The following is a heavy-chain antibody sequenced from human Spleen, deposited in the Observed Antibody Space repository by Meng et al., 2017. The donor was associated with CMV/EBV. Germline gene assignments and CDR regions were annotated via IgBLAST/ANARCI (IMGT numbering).Heavy chain of an antibody. V-gene: IGHV3-11*04. Sequence: CVASGFTFSDYYMTWIRQAPGKGLEWLSFIGRSGTTIYYAESVKGRFTVSRDNAKNSLYLQMNSLRVEDTGVYYCTTGYCSGIDCPSGGQGTLVTVSS. J-gene: IGHJ4*02. CDR1: GFTFSDYY. CDR3: TTGYCSGIDCPS. D-gene: IGHD2-15*01. CDR2: IGRSGTTI.